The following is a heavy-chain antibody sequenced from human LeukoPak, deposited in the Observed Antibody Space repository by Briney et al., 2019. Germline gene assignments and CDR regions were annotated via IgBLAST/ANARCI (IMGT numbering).Heavy chain of an antibody. CDR1: GGSISSYY. V-gene: IGHV4-59*01. D-gene: IGHD5-12*01. Sequence: SETLSLTCTVSGGSISSYYWSWIRQPPGKGLEWIGYIYYSGSTNYNPSLKSRVTISVDTSKNQFSLKLSSVTAADTAVYYCARGGYYYYMDVWGKGTTVTVSS. J-gene: IGHJ6*03. CDR2: IYYSGST. CDR3: ARGGYYYYMDV.